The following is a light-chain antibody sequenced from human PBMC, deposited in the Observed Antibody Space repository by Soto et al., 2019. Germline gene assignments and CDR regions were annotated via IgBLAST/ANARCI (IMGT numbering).Light chain of an antibody. J-gene: IGKJ4*01. CDR1: QSVGSN. CDR3: QQYNNWLLT. CDR2: DAS. V-gene: IGKV3-15*01. Sequence: EIVMTQSPATLSMSPGESATLSCRASQSVGSNLAWYQHKPGRAPRLLIYDASTRASGIPARFSGSGSGTEFTLTISSLQSEDFAVYYCQQYNNWLLTFGGGTKVEIK.